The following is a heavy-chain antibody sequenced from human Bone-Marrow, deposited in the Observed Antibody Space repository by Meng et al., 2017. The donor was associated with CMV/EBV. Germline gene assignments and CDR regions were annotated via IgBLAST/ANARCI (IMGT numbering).Heavy chain of an antibody. D-gene: IGHD6-19*01. V-gene: IGHV1-2*02. CDR3: AVAVAGYYYYGMDV. CDR1: GYTFTGYY. CDR2: INPNSGGT. Sequence: ASVKVPCKASGYTFTGYYMHWVRQAPGQGLEWMGWINPNSGGTNYAQKFQGRVTMTRDTSISTAYMELSRLRSDDTAVYYCAVAVAGYYYYGMDVWGQGPTVTVSS. J-gene: IGHJ6*02.